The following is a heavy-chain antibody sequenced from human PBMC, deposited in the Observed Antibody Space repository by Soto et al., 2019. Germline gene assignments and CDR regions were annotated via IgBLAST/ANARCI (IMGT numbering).Heavy chain of an antibody. CDR2: ISYDGNIK. J-gene: IGHJ4*02. D-gene: IGHD1-26*01. V-gene: IGHV3-30*03. Sequence: PGGSLRLSCAASGFAFRNFGMQWVRQVPGKGLEWVASISYDGNIKYSADSVKGRFTISRDNSKNTLYLQMSSLRSEDTAVYHCVRDGIGLGIDYWGLGTLVTVSS. CDR1: GFAFRNFG. CDR3: VRDGIGLGIDY.